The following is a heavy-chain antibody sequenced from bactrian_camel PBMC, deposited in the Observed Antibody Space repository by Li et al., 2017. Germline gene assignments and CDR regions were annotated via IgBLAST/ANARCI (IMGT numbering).Heavy chain of an antibody. CDR1: GLIYDNYW. J-gene: IGHJ4*01. CDR2: IDRSGRT. Sequence: HVQLVESGGGSVEPGMSLKLTCTGSGLIYDNYWRGWFRQAPGKEREGISLIDRSGRTRYAESVKGRFTISLDRARGTMNLQMNSLQPDDTAMYYCAADNNPRPGAMALNPQYWDNWGQGTQVTVS. D-gene: IGHD1*01. CDR3: AADNNPRPGAMALNPQYWDN. V-gene: IGHV3S26*01.